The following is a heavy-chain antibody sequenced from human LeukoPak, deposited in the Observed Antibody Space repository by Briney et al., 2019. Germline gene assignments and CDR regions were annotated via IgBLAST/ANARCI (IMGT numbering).Heavy chain of an antibody. J-gene: IGHJ4*02. CDR1: GDSISTSN. CDR2: ISSGSSAI. CDR3: ARGHTAVTRHFDF. V-gene: IGHV3-21*01. D-gene: IGHD4-17*01. Sequence: PSETLSLTCTVSGDSISTSNSHWGWIRQPPGKGLEWVSIISSGSSAIFSADALKGRFTISRDDAKNILYLDMNSLRAEDTAVYYCARGHTAVTRHFDFWGQGTLVTVSS.